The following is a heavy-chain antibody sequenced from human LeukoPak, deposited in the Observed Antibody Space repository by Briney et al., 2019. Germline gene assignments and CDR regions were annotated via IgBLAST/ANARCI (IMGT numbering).Heavy chain of an antibody. CDR3: AKDRMRYYDSSGYYYGEGLDY. V-gene: IGHV3-48*03. Sequence: GGSLRLSCAASGFTFSSYEMNWVRQAPGKGLEWVSYISSSGSTIYYADSVKGRFTISRDNSKNSLYLQMNSLRTEDTALYYCAKDRMRYYDSSGYYYGEGLDYWGQGTLVTVSS. J-gene: IGHJ4*02. CDR2: ISSSGSTI. D-gene: IGHD3-22*01. CDR1: GFTFSSYE.